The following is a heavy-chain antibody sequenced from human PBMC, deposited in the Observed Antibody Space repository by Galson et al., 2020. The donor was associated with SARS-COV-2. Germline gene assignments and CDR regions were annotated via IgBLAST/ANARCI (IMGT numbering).Heavy chain of an antibody. J-gene: IGHJ4*02. CDR2: ISSSGSTI. CDR3: AQMDFWSGYYFDY. CDR1: GFTFSDYY. D-gene: IGHD3-3*01. Sequence: NSAGSLSLSCAASGFTFSDYYMSWIRQAPGKGLEWVSYISSSGSTIYYADSVKGRLTISRDNAKNSLYLQMNSLRAEDTAVYYCAQMDFWSGYYFDYWGQGTLVTVSS. V-gene: IGHV3-11*01.